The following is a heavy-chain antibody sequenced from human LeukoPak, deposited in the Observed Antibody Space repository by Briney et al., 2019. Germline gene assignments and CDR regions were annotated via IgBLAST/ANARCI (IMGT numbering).Heavy chain of an antibody. J-gene: IGHJ4*02. D-gene: IGHD3-10*01. Sequence: PGGSLRLSCGASGFTFSNYGMLWVRQAPGKGLDWVAFIRYDGNNKLYADSVKGRFTISRDNSKNTLYLHINSLRAEDTAVYYCARRMVRGGFDYWGQGTLVTVSS. CDR1: GFTFSNYG. V-gene: IGHV3-30*02. CDR2: IRYDGNNK. CDR3: ARRMVRGGFDY.